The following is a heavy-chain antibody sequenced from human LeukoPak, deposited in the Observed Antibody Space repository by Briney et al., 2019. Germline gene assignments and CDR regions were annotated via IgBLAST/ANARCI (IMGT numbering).Heavy chain of an antibody. CDR2: IRYDGSNK. D-gene: IGHD6-6*01. V-gene: IGHV3-30*02. Sequence: GRSMSLACAASGFTFSSYGMHWVSHAPSKGLEWVAFIRYDGSNKYYADSVKGRLTISRDNSKNTLYLQMNRLIAEATAVYYCAKDVSLAAGPDYWGQGTLVTVSS. J-gene: IGHJ4*02. CDR1: GFTFSSYG. CDR3: AKDVSLAAGPDY.